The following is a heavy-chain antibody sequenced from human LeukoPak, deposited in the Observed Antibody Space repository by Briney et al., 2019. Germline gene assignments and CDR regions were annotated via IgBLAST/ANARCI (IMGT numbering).Heavy chain of an antibody. CDR3: ARRYFDY. CDR1: GFTFGSYW. J-gene: IGHJ4*02. Sequence: SGGSLRLSCAASGFTFGSYWMSWVRQAPGKGLEWVANIKQDGSEKYYVDSVKGRFTISRDNTKNSLYLQMNSLRAEDTAVYYCARRYFDYWGQGTLVTVS. CDR2: IKQDGSEK. V-gene: IGHV3-7*01.